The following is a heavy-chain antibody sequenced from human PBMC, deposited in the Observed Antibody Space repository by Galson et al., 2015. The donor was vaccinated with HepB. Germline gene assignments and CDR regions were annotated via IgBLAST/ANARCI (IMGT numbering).Heavy chain of an antibody. V-gene: IGHV3-30-3*01. D-gene: IGHD1-26*01. CDR3: ARDIGVGGTLGVPDC. CDR2: ISYDGTYR. CDR1: GFIFTNHA. J-gene: IGHJ4*02. Sequence: SLRLSCAASGFIFTNHAMHWIRQAPGKPREFVAAISYDGTYRPDADPAKARSTISRDNSKNMLYLQMNSLRVEDTAMYYCARDIGVGGTLGVPDCWGQGALVTVSS.